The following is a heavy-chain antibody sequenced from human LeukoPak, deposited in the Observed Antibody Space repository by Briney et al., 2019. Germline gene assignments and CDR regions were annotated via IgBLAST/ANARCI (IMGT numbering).Heavy chain of an antibody. CDR3: ARQRGRQWLAVDAFDI. J-gene: IGHJ3*02. CDR2: IYYSGST. V-gene: IGHV4-61*08. CDR1: GGSISSDGYY. Sequence: PSETLSLTCTVSGGSISSDGYYWSWIRQHPGKGLEWIGYIYYSGSTNYNPSLKSRVTISVDTSKNQFSLKLSSVTAADTAVYYCARQRGRQWLAVDAFDIWGQGTMVTVSS. D-gene: IGHD6-19*01.